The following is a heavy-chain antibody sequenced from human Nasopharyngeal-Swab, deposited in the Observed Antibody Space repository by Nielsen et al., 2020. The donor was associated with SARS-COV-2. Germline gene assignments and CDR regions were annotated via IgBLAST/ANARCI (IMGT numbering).Heavy chain of an antibody. V-gene: IGHV4-59*01. Sequence: WIRQPPGKGLGWIGYIYYSGSTNYNPSLKSRVTISVDTSKNQFSLKLSSVTAADTAVYYCARYYSSGNFDYWGQGTLVTVSS. CDR2: IYYSGST. J-gene: IGHJ4*02. CDR3: ARYYSSGNFDY. D-gene: IGHD6-19*01.